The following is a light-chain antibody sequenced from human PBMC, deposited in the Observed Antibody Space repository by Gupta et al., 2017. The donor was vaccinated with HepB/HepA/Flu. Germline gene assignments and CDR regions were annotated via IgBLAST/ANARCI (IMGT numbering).Light chain of an antibody. CDR3: QQYDNLPLYT. Sequence: DIQMTQSPSSLSASVGDRVTITCQASQDISNYLNWYQQKPGKAPKLLIYDASNWETGVPSRFSGSGYGKDVTFTISSRQQEDIAAYYCQQYDNLPLYTFGQGTKMEIK. CDR1: QDISNY. J-gene: IGKJ2*01. V-gene: IGKV1-33*01. CDR2: DAS.